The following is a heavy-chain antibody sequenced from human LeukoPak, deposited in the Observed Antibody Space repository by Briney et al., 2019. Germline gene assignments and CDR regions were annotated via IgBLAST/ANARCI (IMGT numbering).Heavy chain of an antibody. Sequence: GRSLRLSCAASGFTFSSYAMHWVRQAPGKGLEWVAVISYDGSNKYYADSVKDRFTISRDNSKNTLYLQMNSLRAEDTAVYYCARGLVTVTTKVHYYGMDVWGQGTTVTVSS. V-gene: IGHV3-30-3*01. J-gene: IGHJ6*02. CDR2: ISYDGSNK. CDR3: ARGLVTVTTKVHYYGMDV. D-gene: IGHD4-17*01. CDR1: GFTFSSYA.